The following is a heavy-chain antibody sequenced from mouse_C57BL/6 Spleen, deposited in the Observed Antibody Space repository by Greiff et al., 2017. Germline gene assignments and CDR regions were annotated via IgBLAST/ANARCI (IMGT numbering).Heavy chain of an antibody. Sequence: VQLQQSGAELVMPGASVKLSCTASGYTFTSYWMHWVKQRPGQGLEWIGEIDPSDSYTNYTQNFKGKSTLTVDKSSSTTYMQLSNLTSENSAVYYCARPSYYKGDAMDYWGQGTSVTVSS. CDR2: IDPSDSYT. D-gene: IGHD1-1*01. V-gene: IGHV1-69*01. J-gene: IGHJ4*01. CDR3: ARPSYYKGDAMDY. CDR1: GYTFTSYW.